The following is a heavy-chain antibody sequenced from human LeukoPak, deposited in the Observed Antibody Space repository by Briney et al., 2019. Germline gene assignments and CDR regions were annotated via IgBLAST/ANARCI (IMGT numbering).Heavy chain of an antibody. V-gene: IGHV4-39*01. Sequence: SETLSLTCTVSGGSIRSSSYYWGWIRQPPGKGLDWIGSIYYSGGTYYNPSLKSRVTISVDTSKNQFSLKLSSVTAADTAVYFCARQRFYYDSSGYLNRYFDLWGRGTLVTVSS. J-gene: IGHJ2*01. CDR2: IYYSGGT. CDR1: GGSIRSSSYY. D-gene: IGHD3-22*01. CDR3: ARQRFYYDSSGYLNRYFDL.